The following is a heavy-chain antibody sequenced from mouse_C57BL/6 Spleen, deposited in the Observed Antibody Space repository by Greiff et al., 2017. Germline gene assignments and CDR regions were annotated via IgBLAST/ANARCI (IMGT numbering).Heavy chain of an antibody. D-gene: IGHD1-1*01. CDR2: IDPSDSYT. V-gene: IGHV1-59*01. CDR3: ARLGYYGSSPSDY. J-gene: IGHJ2*01. CDR1: GYTFTSYW. Sequence: VQLQQPGAELVRPGTSVKLSCKASGYTFTSYWMHWVKQRPGQGLEWIGVIDPSDSYTNYNQKFKGKATLTVVTSSSTAYMQLSSLTSEDSAVYYCARLGYYGSSPSDYWGQGTTLTVSS.